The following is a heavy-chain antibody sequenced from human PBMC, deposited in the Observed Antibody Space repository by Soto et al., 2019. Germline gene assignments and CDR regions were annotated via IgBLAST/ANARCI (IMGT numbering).Heavy chain of an antibody. D-gene: IGHD3-22*01. CDR2: ISAYNGNT. J-gene: IGHJ4*02. CDR3: AREFQYDSGGFHELYF. Sequence: QVHLEQSGAEVRKPGASVKVSCKASGYTFNSFGINWVRQAPGQGLEWLGWISAYNGNTNYAQKFHGRVTMTADTSTTIAYLELTSLRSDDTAVYYCAREFQYDSGGFHELYFWGQGTLVTVSS. V-gene: IGHV1-18*04. CDR1: GYTFNSFG.